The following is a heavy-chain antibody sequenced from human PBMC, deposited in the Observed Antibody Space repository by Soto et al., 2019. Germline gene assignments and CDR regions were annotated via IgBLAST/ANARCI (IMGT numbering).Heavy chain of an antibody. J-gene: IGHJ5*02. CDR3: ARHGQLYNSGWYLNWFDP. V-gene: IGHV4-39*01. CDR1: GVSITISTYY. CDR2: VYYSGST. Sequence: PSETLSLTCTVAGVSITISTYYWGRIRQPPGKGLEWIGSVYYSGSTYYNPSLKSRVTISVDTSKNQFSLKLSSVTAADTAVYYCARHGQLYNSGWYLNWFDPWGQGTLVTVSS. D-gene: IGHD6-19*01.